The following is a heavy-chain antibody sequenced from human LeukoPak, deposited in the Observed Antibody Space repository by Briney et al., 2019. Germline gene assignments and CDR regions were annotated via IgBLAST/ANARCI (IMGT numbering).Heavy chain of an antibody. Sequence: SETLSLTCTVSGGSISSYYWSWIRQPPGKGLEWIGYIYYSGSTNYNPSLKSRVTMSVDTSKNQFSLKLSSVTAADTAVYYCARDAPYYYDSSGFLVYAFDIWGQGTMVTVSS. CDR1: GGSISSYY. CDR2: IYYSGST. CDR3: ARDAPYYYDSSGFLVYAFDI. V-gene: IGHV4-59*12. J-gene: IGHJ3*02. D-gene: IGHD3-22*01.